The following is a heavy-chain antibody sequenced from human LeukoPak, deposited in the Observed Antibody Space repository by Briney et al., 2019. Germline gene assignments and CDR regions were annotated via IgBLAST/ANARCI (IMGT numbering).Heavy chain of an antibody. J-gene: IGHJ4*02. V-gene: IGHV3-7*01. CDR1: GFTFGSFW. D-gene: IGHD4-11*01. Sequence: GGSLRLSCAASGFTFGSFWMSWVRQAPGKGPEWVANIKENGKDKYYVDSVKGRFTISRDNAKNSLYLQMNSLRAEDTAVYYCARDREGYSNDYWGQGTLVTVSS. CDR2: IKENGKDK. CDR3: ARDREGYSNDY.